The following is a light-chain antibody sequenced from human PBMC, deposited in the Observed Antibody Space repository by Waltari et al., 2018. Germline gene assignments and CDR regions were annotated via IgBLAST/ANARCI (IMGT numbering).Light chain of an antibody. J-gene: IGKJ1*01. CDR3: QQYYSTPWT. Sequence: DIVMTQSPDSLAVSLGERATINCKSSQSVLYSSNNKNYLAWYQQKSGQPPKLLIYWASTRESGVPDRFSGSGSATHFSLTISSLQAADVAFYYCQQYYSTPWTFGPGTKVEIK. CDR1: QSVLYSSNNKNY. V-gene: IGKV4-1*01. CDR2: WAS.